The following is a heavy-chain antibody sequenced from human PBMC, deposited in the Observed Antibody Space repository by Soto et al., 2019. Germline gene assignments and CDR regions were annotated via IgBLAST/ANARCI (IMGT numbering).Heavy chain of an antibody. CDR2: ISGSGGAT. CDR1: GVSFRNYA. Sequence: EVQLLESGGGLVQPGGSLRLSCAASGVSFRNYAMAWVRQAPGKGLEWVSGISGSGGATYYADFVKGRFAISRDNSNNTLYLPMNSLRAEDTALYFCAQDRYYDGSRPAFGYWGQGALVTVSS. J-gene: IGHJ1*01. D-gene: IGHD3-22*01. V-gene: IGHV3-23*01. CDR3: AQDRYYDGSRPAFGY.